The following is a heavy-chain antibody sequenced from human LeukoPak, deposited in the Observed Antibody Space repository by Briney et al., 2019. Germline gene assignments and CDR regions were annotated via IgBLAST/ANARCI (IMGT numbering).Heavy chain of an antibody. V-gene: IGHV4-39*07. CDR1: GGSISSSSYY. Sequence: PSETLSLTCTVSGGSISSSSYYWGWIRQPPGKGLEWIGSIYYSGSTYYNPSLKSRVTISVDTSKNQFSLKLSSVTAADTAVYYCARGSSSSGVFDYWGQGTLVTVSS. CDR3: ARGSSSSGVFDY. CDR2: IYYSGST. D-gene: IGHD6-6*01. J-gene: IGHJ4*02.